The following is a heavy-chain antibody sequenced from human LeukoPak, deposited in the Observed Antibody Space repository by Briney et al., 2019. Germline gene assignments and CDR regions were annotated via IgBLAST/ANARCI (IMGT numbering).Heavy chain of an antibody. D-gene: IGHD3-10*01. CDR3: ARDQAGSGHYADY. Sequence: GGSLRLSCAASGFTFSNYGMSWVRQAPGKGLQWVSGISGSGGERYYTESVKGRFTISRDYSKNTLYLHMNSLRAEDTAVYYCARDQAGSGHYADYWGQGTLVTVSS. V-gene: IGHV3-23*01. CDR2: ISGSGGER. CDR1: GFTFSNYG. J-gene: IGHJ4*02.